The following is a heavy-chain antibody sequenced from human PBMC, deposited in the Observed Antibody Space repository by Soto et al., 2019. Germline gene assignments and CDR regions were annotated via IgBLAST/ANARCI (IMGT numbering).Heavy chain of an antibody. Sequence: GGSLRLYCAASGFTFRSHAMSWVRQAPGKGLEWVSAISGSGGSTYYADSVKGRFTISRDNSKNTLYLQMNSLRAEDTAVYYCAKMNYYDSSGYYYGYWGQGTLVTVSS. CDR2: ISGSGGST. J-gene: IGHJ4*02. CDR3: AKMNYYDSSGYYYGY. D-gene: IGHD3-22*01. CDR1: GFTFRSHA. V-gene: IGHV3-23*01.